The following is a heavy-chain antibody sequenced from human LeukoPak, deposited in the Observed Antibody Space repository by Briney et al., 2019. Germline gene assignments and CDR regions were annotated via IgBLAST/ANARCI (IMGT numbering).Heavy chain of an antibody. J-gene: IGHJ4*02. CDR1: GGSISSYY. CDR3: VRDQGGYSYY. Sequence: SETLSLTCTVSGGSISSYYWSWIRQPPGKGLEWIGYIYYSGSTNYNPSLKSRVTISVDTSKDQFSLKLSSVTAADTAVYYCVRDQGGYSYYWGQGTLVTVSS. V-gene: IGHV4-59*01. CDR2: IYYSGST. D-gene: IGHD5-18*01.